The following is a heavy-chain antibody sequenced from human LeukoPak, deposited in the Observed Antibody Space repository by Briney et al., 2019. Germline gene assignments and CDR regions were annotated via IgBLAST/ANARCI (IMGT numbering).Heavy chain of an antibody. V-gene: IGHV4-34*01. Sequence: SETLSLTCAVYGGSFSGCYWSWIRQPPGKVLEWIGEINHSGSTNYNPSLKSRVTISVDTSKNQFSLKLSSVTAADTAVYYCARGPLNYYGSGIPALYNWFDPWGQGTLVTVSS. J-gene: IGHJ5*02. D-gene: IGHD3-10*01. CDR2: INHSGST. CDR1: GGSFSGCY. CDR3: ARGPLNYYGSGIPALYNWFDP.